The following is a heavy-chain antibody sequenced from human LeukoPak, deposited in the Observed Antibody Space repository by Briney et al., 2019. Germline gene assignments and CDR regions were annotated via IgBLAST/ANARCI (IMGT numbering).Heavy chain of an antibody. D-gene: IGHD2-15*01. Sequence: SQTLSLTCTVSGGSISSGSYYWSWIRQPAGKGLEWIGRIYTSGSTNYNPSLKSRVTISVDTSQTQFSLKLSSVTATGTAVYYCVRLDCSGGSCYHAFDYWGEGTLVTVSS. CDR3: VRLDCSGGSCYHAFDY. V-gene: IGHV4-61*02. J-gene: IGHJ4*02. CDR1: GGSISSGSYY. CDR2: IYTSGST.